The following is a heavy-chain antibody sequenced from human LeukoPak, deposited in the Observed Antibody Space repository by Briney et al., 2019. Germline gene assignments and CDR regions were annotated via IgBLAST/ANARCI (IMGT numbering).Heavy chain of an antibody. J-gene: IGHJ6*02. D-gene: IGHD3-10*01. CDR1: GFTFGDYA. CDR2: ISGSGDDT. CDR3: VRDYYGSGTYQGNYYYGMDV. V-gene: IGHV3-23*01. Sequence: GGSLRLSCTASGFTFGDYAMSWFRQAPGKGLEWVSGISGSGDDTYYTDSVKGRFTISRDNSNNTMYLQMNNLRSEDTAVYFCVRDYYGSGTYQGNYYYGMDVWGHGTTVTVSS.